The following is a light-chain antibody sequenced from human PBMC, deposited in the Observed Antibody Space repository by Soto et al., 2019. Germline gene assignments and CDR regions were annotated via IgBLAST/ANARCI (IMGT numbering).Light chain of an antibody. J-gene: IGKJ2*01. CDR3: QQSYGSPPYT. V-gene: IGKV1-39*01. Sequence: DIQMTQSPSSLSAYVGDRVTIACRASQSIANFLNWYQQKPGKAPNLLIYAASNLQSGVPSRFSGSGSGTDFTLTISSLQPEDFGTYYCQQSYGSPPYTFGQGTKVDIK. CDR2: AAS. CDR1: QSIANF.